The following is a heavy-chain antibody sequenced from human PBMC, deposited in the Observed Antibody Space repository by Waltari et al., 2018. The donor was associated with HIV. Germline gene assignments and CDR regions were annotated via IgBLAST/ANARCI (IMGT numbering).Heavy chain of an antibody. J-gene: IGHJ1*01. CDR1: GYPFRSSG. Sequence: KPPGPSVKLSCKPHGYPFRSSGTHRLGLAPGQGFGWVGWISAYNGNRNYGQKFRGRVTLTTETCTSTAYMELRGLRHEDTAIYYCARDKGASDTYKAEYFQHWGRGTLVSVSA. CDR3: ARDKGASDTYKAEYFQH. D-gene: IGHD1-20*01. V-gene: IGHV1-18*01. CDR2: ISAYNGNR.